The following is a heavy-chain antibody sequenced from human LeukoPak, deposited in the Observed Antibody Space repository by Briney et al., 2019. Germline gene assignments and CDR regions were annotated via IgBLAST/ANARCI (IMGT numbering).Heavy chain of an antibody. CDR3: ARRGAWERYFDWLSPNDAFDI. CDR1: GYTFTSYD. D-gene: IGHD3-9*01. Sequence: ASVTVSCKASGYTFTSYDINWVRQAPGQGLEWMGWMNPNSGNTGYAQKFQGRVTMTRNTSISTAYMELSSLRSEDTAVYYCARRGAWERYFDWLSPNDAFDIWGQGTMVTVSS. J-gene: IGHJ3*02. CDR2: MNPNSGNT. V-gene: IGHV1-8*01.